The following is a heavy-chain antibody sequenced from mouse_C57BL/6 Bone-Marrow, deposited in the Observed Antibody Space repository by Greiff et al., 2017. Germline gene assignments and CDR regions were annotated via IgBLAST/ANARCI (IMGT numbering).Heavy chain of an antibody. V-gene: IGHV1-15*01. CDR3: TLRQLRLPFAY. Sequence: QVQLQQSGAELVRPGASVTLSCKASGYTFTDYEMHWVKQPPVHGLEWIGAIDPETGGTAYNQKFKGKAILTADQSSSTAYMERRSLTSEDSAVYYCTLRQLRLPFAYWGQGTLVTVSA. CDR1: GYTFTDYE. J-gene: IGHJ3*01. D-gene: IGHD3-2*02. CDR2: IDPETGGT.